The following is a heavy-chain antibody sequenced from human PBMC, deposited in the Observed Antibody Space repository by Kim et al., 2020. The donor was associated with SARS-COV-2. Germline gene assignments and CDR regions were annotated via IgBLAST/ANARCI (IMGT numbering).Heavy chain of an antibody. CDR3: ARGGPTEPFDY. D-gene: IGHD3-16*01. CDR2: T. Sequence: TTYAQKFQGRVTMTRDTSTSTVYMELSSLRSEDTAVYYCARGGPTEPFDYWGQGTLVTVSS. J-gene: IGHJ4*02. V-gene: IGHV1-46*01.